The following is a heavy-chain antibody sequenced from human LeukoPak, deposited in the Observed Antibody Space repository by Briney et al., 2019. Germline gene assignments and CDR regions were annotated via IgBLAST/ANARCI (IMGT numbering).Heavy chain of an antibody. D-gene: IGHD4/OR15-4a*01. CDR1: GGSISSSSYY. J-gene: IGHJ6*03. CDR2: IYYSGST. Sequence: SETLSLTCTVSGGSISSSSYYWGWIRQPPGKGLEWIGSIYYSGSTYYNPSLKSRVTISVDTSKNQFSLKLSSVTAADTAVYYCARGANYYYYYYYMDVWSKGTTVTVSS. CDR3: ARGANYYYYYYYMDV. V-gene: IGHV4-39*07.